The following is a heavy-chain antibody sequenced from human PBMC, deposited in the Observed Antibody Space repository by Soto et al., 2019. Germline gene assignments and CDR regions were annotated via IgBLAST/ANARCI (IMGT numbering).Heavy chain of an antibody. V-gene: IGHV3-48*01. Sequence: EVQLVESGGGLVQPGGSLRLSCAASGFTFSSYSMNWXXXAXXKGLEWVSYMSSSSGTIYYADSVKGRFTISRDNSKXXXXXXXXXXXXXXXXXXXXXXXXXXNWNYVSWFDPWGKGTLVTVSS. J-gene: IGHJ5*02. D-gene: IGHD1-7*01. CDR3: XXXXXXNWNYVSWFDP. CDR1: GFTFSSYS. CDR2: MSSSSGTI.